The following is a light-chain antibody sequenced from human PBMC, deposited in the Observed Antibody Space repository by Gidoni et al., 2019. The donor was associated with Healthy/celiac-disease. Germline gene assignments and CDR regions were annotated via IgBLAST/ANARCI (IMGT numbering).Light chain of an antibody. CDR3: QQSYRTPRT. Sequence: DIQLTQSPSSLSASVGARVTITCRASQSISSYFNWYQQKPGKAPKLLIYAASSLQSGVPSRFSGSGSGTDLTLTISSLQPEDFATYYCQQSYRTPRTFGQGTKVEIK. CDR1: QSISSY. V-gene: IGKV1-39*01. CDR2: AAS. J-gene: IGKJ1*01.